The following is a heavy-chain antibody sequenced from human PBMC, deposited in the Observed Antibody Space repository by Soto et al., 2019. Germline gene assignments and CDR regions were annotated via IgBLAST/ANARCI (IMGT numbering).Heavy chain of an antibody. V-gene: IGHV1-69*13. J-gene: IGHJ4*02. CDR3: AAGDSSDTGDH. D-gene: IGHD5-18*01. CDR2: TTAILGTR. Sequence: SVKVSCKASGDTLSHYGVSWLRQVPGKGLEWMGGTTAILGTRDYAQKFQGRMTITSDESTTTSYMELNSPTSDDTAVYYCAAGDSSDTGDHWGQGTLVTVSS. CDR1: GDTLSHYG.